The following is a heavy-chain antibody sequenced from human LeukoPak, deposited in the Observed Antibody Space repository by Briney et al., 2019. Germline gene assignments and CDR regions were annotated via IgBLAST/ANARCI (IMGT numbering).Heavy chain of an antibody. CDR1: GGSISSYY. CDR2: IYTSGST. CDR3: ARDYSVVVVPAAPSGGDAFDI. J-gene: IGHJ3*02. V-gene: IGHV4-4*07. Sequence: SETLSLTCTVSGGSISSYYWSWIRQPAGKGLEWIGRIYTSGSTNYNPSLKSRVTMSVDTSKNQFSLKLSSVTAADTAVYYCARDYSVVVVPAAPSGGDAFDIWGQRTMVTVSS. D-gene: IGHD2-2*01.